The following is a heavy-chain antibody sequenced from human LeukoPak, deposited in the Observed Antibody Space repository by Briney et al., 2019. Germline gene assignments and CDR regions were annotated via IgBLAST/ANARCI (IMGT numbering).Heavy chain of an antibody. CDR3: AKVNTVPKNFDS. CDR1: GFTFSSYA. D-gene: IGHD4-4*01. Sequence: QPGGSLRLSCAASGFTFSSYAMRWVRQAPGKGLEWVSSISGSGGSIFYADSVKGRFTISRDNSKNTLFLQMNSLRAEDTAVYYCAKVNTVPKNFDSWGQGTLVTVSS. CDR2: ISGSGGSI. J-gene: IGHJ4*02. V-gene: IGHV3-23*01.